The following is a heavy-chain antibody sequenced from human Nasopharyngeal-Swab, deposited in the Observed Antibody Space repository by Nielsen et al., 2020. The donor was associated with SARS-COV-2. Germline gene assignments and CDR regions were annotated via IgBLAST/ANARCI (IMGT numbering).Heavy chain of an antibody. CDR3: ARDQGGSLRSVSYYYYYGMDV. CDR1: GFSFNGYA. Sequence: GGSLRLSCAASGFSFNGYAIHWVRQAPGKGLEWVAVISYDGSNKYYADSVKGRFTISRDNSKNTLYLQMNSLRAEDTAVYYCARDQGGSLRSVSYYYYYGMDVWGQGTTVTVSS. D-gene: IGHD1-26*01. V-gene: IGHV3-30-3*01. CDR2: ISYDGSNK. J-gene: IGHJ6*02.